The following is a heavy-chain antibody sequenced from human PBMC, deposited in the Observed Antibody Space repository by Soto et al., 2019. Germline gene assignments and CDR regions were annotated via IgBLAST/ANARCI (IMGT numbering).Heavy chain of an antibody. CDR3: AKRSYYDILTGYYQSNYYGMDV. CDR2: ISGSGGST. D-gene: IGHD3-9*01. CDR1: GFTFSSYA. V-gene: IGHV3-23*01. Sequence: PGGSLRLSCAASGFTFSSYAMSWVRQAPGKGLEWVSAISGSGGSTYYADSVKGRFTISRDNSKNTLYLQMNSLRAEDTAVYYCAKRSYYDILTGYYQSNYYGMDVWGQGTTITFSS. J-gene: IGHJ6*02.